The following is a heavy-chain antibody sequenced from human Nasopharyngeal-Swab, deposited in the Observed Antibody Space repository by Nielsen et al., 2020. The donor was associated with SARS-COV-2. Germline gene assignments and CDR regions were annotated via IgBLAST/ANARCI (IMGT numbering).Heavy chain of an antibody. CDR2: VSHSGTA. D-gene: IGHD1-1*01. CDR1: GASFTGIF. V-gene: IGHV4-34*01. CDR3: ARGGQDNALDV. J-gene: IGHJ6*02. Sequence: SETLSLTCTYKGASFTGIFWNWVRQPPGKGLEWIGGVSHSGTATYNPSLTGRVTISLDTAWSQFSLSLSSLSDADTAVYFCARGGQDNALDVWDQGTKVTVSS.